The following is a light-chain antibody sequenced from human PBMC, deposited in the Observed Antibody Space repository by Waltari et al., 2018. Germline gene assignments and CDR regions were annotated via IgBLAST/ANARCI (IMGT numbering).Light chain of an antibody. CDR3: ISYAGSNTWV. J-gene: IGLJ3*02. CDR2: EVT. V-gene: IGLV2-8*01. CDR1: SSDVGGYNY. Sequence: QSALTQPPSASGSPGQSVTISCTGTSSDVGGYNYVDWYQQHPGKAPKLIIYEVTKRPSGVPDRFSGSKSGNTASLTVSGLQTEDEADYYCISYAGSNTWVFGGGTKLTVL.